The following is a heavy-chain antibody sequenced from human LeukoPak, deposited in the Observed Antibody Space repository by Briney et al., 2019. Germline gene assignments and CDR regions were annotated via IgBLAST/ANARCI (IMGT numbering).Heavy chain of an antibody. J-gene: IGHJ6*03. CDR1: GFTFSHYG. CDR3: VRGADYHILTGYMDV. CDR2: ISGSGGST. Sequence: GGSLRLSCAASGFTFSHYGMTWVRQAPGKGLEWVSAISGSGGSTYYAGSVKGRFTISRDNSKNTLYLQMNSLRAEDTAVYYCVRGADYHILTGYMDVWGKGTTVTVSS. V-gene: IGHV3-23*01. D-gene: IGHD3-9*01.